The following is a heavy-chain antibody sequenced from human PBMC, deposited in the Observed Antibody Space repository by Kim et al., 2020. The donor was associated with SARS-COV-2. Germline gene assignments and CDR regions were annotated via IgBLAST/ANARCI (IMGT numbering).Heavy chain of an antibody. CDR3: ARDLEGVRGVIMGPYYYYGMDV. CDR1: GYTFTSYA. D-gene: IGHD3-10*01. Sequence: ASVKVSCKASGYTFTSYAMHWVRQAPGQRLEWMGWINAGNGNTKYSQKFQGRVTITRDTSASTAYMELSSLRSEDTAVYYCARDLEGVRGVIMGPYYYYGMDVWGQGTTVTVSS. V-gene: IGHV1-3*01. J-gene: IGHJ6*02. CDR2: INAGNGNT.